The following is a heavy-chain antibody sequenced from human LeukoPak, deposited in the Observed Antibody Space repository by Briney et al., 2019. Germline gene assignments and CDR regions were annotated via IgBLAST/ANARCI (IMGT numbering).Heavy chain of an antibody. CDR3: ARERTDTSMDY. CDR1: GDSFSNYY. D-gene: IGHD5-18*01. J-gene: IGHJ4*02. V-gene: IGHV4-59*12. CDR2: INYSGST. Sequence: SETLSLTCTVSGDSFSNYYWTWIRQPPGKGLEWIGYINYSGSTTYNPSLKSRVTISLDTSKNQFSLKLISVTAADTAVYFCARERTDTSMDYWGQGTLVTVSS.